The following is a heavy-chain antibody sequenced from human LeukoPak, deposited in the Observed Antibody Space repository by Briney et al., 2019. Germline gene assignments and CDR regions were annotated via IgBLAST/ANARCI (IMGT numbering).Heavy chain of an antibody. Sequence: PGGSLRLSCAASGFTSSSYGMHWVRQAPGKGLEWVAVMSYDGSNKYYADSVKGRFTISRDNSKNTLYLQMNSLRAEDTAVYYCAKEMYFGQLVYYYYCYGMDVWGQGTTVTVSS. J-gene: IGHJ6*02. D-gene: IGHD6-6*01. CDR3: AKEMYFGQLVYYYYCYGMDV. CDR1: GFTSSSYG. V-gene: IGHV3-30*18. CDR2: MSYDGSNK.